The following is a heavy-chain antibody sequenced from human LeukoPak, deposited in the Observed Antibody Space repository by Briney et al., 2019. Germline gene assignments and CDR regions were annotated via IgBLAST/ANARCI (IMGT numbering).Heavy chain of an antibody. CDR1: GFTFSSYS. CDR3: ARDPDRRVRGVFDY. V-gene: IGHV3-21*01. CDR2: ISSSSSYI. Sequence: GGSLRLSCAASGFTFSSYSMNWVRQAPGKGLEWVSSISSSSSYIYYADSVKGRFTISRDNAKNSLYLQMNSLRAEDTAVYYCARDPDRRVRGVFDYWGQGTLVTVSS. D-gene: IGHD3-10*01. J-gene: IGHJ4*02.